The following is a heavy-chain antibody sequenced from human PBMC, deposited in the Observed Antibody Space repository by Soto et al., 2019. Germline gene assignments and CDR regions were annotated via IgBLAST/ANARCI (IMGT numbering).Heavy chain of an antibody. D-gene: IGHD4-4*01. CDR1: GFTFSSYA. Sequence: ESGGGVVQPGRSLRLSCAASGFTFSSYAMHWVRQAPGKGLEWVAVISYDGSNKYYAESVKGRFTISRDNSKNTLYLQMDSLRAEDTAGYYCARPLWRDDYNWGYFDLWGRGTLVTVSS. J-gene: IGHJ2*01. CDR2: ISYDGSNK. V-gene: IGHV3-30-3*01. CDR3: ARPLWRDDYNWGYFDL.